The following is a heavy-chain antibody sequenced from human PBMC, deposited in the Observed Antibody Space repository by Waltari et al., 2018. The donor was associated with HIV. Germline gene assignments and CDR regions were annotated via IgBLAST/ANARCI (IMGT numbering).Heavy chain of an antibody. D-gene: IGHD2-2*01. CDR1: GGSISSGRLY. J-gene: IGHJ3*02. CDR2: FYTGGST. CDR3: AREVVAAGNDAFDI. Sequence: QVQLQESGPGLVKPSQTLSLTCTVSGGSISSGRLYWTWIRQPAGKGLEWIGRFYTGGSTNYNPSLKSRVTISIDTSKNQFSLKLTSVTAADTAVYYCAREVVAAGNDAFDIWGQGTMVTVSS. V-gene: IGHV4-61*02.